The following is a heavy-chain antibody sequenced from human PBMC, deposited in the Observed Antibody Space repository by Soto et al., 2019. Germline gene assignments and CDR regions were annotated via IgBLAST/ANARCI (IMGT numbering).Heavy chain of an antibody. CDR3: ANSGGGWLQPPV. CDR2: IKQDGSEK. J-gene: IGHJ4*02. D-gene: IGHD5-12*01. V-gene: IGHV3-7*03. Sequence: GGSLRLSCAASGFTFRSNWMSWVRQAPGKGLEWVANIKQDGSEKYNVDSVKGRFTISRDNAKNSLYLQMNSLRAEDTAVYYCANSGGGWLQPPVWGQGTLVTVSS. CDR1: GFTFRSNW.